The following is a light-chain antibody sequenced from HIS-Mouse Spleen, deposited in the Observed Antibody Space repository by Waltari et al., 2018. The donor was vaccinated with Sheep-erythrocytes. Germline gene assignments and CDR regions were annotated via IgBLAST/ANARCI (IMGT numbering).Light chain of an antibody. CDR2: DVS. J-gene: IGLJ3*02. CDR1: SSAVGGYNY. CDR3: SSYTSSSTWV. Sequence: QSALTQPASVSGSPGQSITISCPGTSSAVGGYNYVSWYQQHQGKAPKLMIYDVSNRPSGVSNRFSGSKSGNTASLTISGLQAEDEADYYCSSYTSSSTWVFGGGTKLTVL. V-gene: IGLV2-14*03.